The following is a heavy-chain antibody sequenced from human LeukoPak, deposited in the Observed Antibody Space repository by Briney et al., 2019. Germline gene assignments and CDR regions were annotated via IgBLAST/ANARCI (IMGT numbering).Heavy chain of an antibody. CDR2: IGTASDT. J-gene: IGHJ6*03. D-gene: IGHD1-1*01. V-gene: IGHV3-13*01. Sequence: VGSLRLSCAAPGFTFSSFDMHWVRPHTGQGLEWVSTIGTASDTYYPGSVEGRFTLSRDNAKNSLYLQMNSLTAGDTAVYYCARGPPRGKYYYMDVWGKGTTVTVSS. CDR3: ARGPPRGKYYYMDV. CDR1: GFTFSSFD.